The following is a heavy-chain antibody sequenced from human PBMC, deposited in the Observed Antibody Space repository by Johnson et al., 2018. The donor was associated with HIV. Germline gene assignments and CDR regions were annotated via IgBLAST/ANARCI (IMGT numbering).Heavy chain of an antibody. CDR1: GFTFGDYA. CDR2: IRSKAYGGTT. V-gene: IGHV3-49*03. D-gene: IGHD6-19*01. J-gene: IGHJ3*02. CDR3: TREAGTMGQWLVSSAFDI. Sequence: EVQLVESGGGLVQPGRSLRLSCTASGFTFGDYAMSWFRQAPGKGLEWVGFIRSKAYGGTTEYAASVKGRFTISRDDSKSIAYLQMNSLKTEDTAVYYCTREAGTMGQWLVSSAFDIWGQGTMVTVSS.